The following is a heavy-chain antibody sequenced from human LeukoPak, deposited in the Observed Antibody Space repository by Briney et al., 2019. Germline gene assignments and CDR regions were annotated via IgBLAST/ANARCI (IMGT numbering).Heavy chain of an antibody. D-gene: IGHD4-23*01. V-gene: IGHV4-39*01. CDR1: GGSISSSSYY. Sequence: SETLSLTCTVSGGSISSSSYYWGWNRQPPGKGLEWIGSIYYSGNTYYNPSLKGRVTISADTSKNQFSLKLSSVTAADTAVYYCARGRGYGGLYWGQGTLVTVSS. CDR2: IYYSGNT. CDR3: ARGRGYGGLY. J-gene: IGHJ4*02.